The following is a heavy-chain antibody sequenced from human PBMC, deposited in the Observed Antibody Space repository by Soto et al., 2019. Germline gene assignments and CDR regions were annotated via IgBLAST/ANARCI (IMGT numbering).Heavy chain of an antibody. D-gene: IGHD6-19*01. Sequence: SQTLSLTCAISGDSVSSNSAAWNWIRQSPSRGPEWLGRTYYRSKWYNDYAVSVKSRITINPDTSKNQFSLQLNSVTPEDTAVYYCAASIQEQWLAYYYYGMDVWGQGTTVTVSS. CDR1: GDSVSSNSAA. J-gene: IGHJ6*02. V-gene: IGHV6-1*01. CDR3: AASIQEQWLAYYYYGMDV. CDR2: TYYRSKWYN.